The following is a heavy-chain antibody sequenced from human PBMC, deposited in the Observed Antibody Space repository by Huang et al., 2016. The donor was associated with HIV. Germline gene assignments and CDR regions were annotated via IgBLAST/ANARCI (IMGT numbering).Heavy chain of an antibody. J-gene: IGHJ4*02. CDR3: AKDLTYTYGRHFDY. CDR1: RFTFSSFG. D-gene: IGHD5-18*01. CDR2: IRYDGNNY. V-gene: IGHV3-30*02. Sequence: QVQLVESGGGVVQPGGSLRLSCAASRFTFSSFGMHWVRQAPGKGVGWVAFIRYDGNNYYYADSVKGRFTISRDNSKNTLYLQMNSLRADDTAVYYCAKDLTYTYGRHFDYWGQGTLVTVSS.